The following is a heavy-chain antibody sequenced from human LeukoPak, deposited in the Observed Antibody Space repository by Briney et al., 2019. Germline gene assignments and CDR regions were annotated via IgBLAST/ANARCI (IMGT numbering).Heavy chain of an antibody. V-gene: IGHV4-59*01. CDR2: IYFSGRT. CDR3: ARSYYYDSSGSFYY. Sequence: SETLSLTCTLSGGSIISYYWSCIRQPPGKGLEWFGYIYFSGRTNYNPSLKSRVTISVDTSKSQFSLKLSSVTAADTAVYYCARSYYYDSSGSFYYWGQGTLVTVSS. J-gene: IGHJ4*02. CDR1: GGSIISYY. D-gene: IGHD3-22*01.